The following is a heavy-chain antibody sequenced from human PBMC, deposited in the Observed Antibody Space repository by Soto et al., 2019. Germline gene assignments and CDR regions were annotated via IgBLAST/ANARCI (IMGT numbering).Heavy chain of an antibody. CDR3: SVGVRYVRSGYHLNY. V-gene: IGHV4-39*01. CDR1: DGSLRSGSFY. Sequence: PGTLSLTCTVSDGSLRSGSFYWGGLCQTPGKGREWMGSIYYLGTTCASTSLGARVCISVASSKNQFSLKPKSVSDADKAVFYCSVGVRYVRSGYHLNYWGPGSLVTVSS. J-gene: IGHJ4*02. D-gene: IGHD3-22*01. CDR2: IYYLGTT.